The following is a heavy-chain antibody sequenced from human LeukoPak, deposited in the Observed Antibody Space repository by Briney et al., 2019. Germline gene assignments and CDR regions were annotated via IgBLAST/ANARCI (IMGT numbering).Heavy chain of an antibody. Sequence: GASVKVSCKASGYTFTGYYMHWVRQAPGQGLEWMGRINPNSGGTNYAQKFQGRVTMTRDTSISTAYMELSRLRSDDTAVYYCASGLETYYYGSGSGYWGQGTLVTASS. CDR1: GYTFTGYY. CDR3: ASGLETYYYGSGSGY. D-gene: IGHD3-10*01. V-gene: IGHV1-2*06. CDR2: INPNSGGT. J-gene: IGHJ4*02.